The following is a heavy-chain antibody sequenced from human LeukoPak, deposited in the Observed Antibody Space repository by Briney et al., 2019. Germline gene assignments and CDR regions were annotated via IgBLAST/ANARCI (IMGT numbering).Heavy chain of an antibody. D-gene: IGHD3-3*01. CDR3: ARELEWLLYSHYHYYMHV. CDR1: GGTFSSYA. V-gene: IGHV1-69*05. Sequence: SVKVSCKVSGGTFSSYAISWVRQAPGLGLEWMGRIIPIVGTANYAQKFQGRVTITTDESTSTAYMELSSLRSEDTAVYYCARELEWLLYSHYHYYMHVWGKGTTVTVSS. J-gene: IGHJ6*03. CDR2: IIPIVGTA.